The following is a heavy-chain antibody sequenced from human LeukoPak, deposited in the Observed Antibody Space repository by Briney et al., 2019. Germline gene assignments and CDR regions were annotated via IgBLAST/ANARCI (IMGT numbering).Heavy chain of an antibody. Sequence: PGGSLRLSCAASGFTFSSYAMSWVRQAPGKGLEWVSAISGSGGSTYYADSVKGRFTISRDNAKNSLYLQMNSLRAEDTAVYYCARVSNSMTTVAYNWFDPWGQGTLVTVSS. CDR2: ISGSGGST. D-gene: IGHD4-23*01. V-gene: IGHV3-23*01. J-gene: IGHJ5*02. CDR1: GFTFSSYA. CDR3: ARVSNSMTTVAYNWFDP.